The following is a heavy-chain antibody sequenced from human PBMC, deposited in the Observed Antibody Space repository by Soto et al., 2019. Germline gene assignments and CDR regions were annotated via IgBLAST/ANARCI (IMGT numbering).Heavy chain of an antibody. V-gene: IGHV4-59*08. CDR1: GGSISGYY. CDR2: VYYTGRT. D-gene: IGHD4-4*01. CDR3: ARLVTVTTRGPFYWYIDL. Sequence: QVQLQESGPGLVMPSETLSLTCTISGGSISGYYWSWIRQPPGGGLERIGYVYYTGRTDYNPSLKSRVTISVDTSKDQFSLALSSVTAADTAVFYCARLVTVTTRGPFYWYIDLWGRGTLVTVSS. J-gene: IGHJ2*01.